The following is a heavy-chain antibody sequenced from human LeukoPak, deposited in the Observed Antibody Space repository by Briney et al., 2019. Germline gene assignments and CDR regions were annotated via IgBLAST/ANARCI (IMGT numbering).Heavy chain of an antibody. J-gene: IGHJ4*02. V-gene: IGHV4-34*01. D-gene: IGHD3-16*02. CDR1: GGSFSGYY. CDR2: INHSGST. CDR3: ARGQNDYVWGSYRPPHNFDY. Sequence: SETLSLTCAVYGGSFSGYYWSWIRQPPGKGLEWIGEINHSGSTNYNPSLKSRVTISVDTSKNQFSLKLSSVTAADTAVYYCARGQNDYVWGSYRPPHNFDYWGQGTLVTVSS.